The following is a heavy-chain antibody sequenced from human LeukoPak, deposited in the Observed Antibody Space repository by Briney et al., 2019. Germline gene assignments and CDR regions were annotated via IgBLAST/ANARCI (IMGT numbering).Heavy chain of an antibody. CDR3: ARDSGYCTNGVCYTLRFDY. CDR1: GFTFSSYS. CDR2: ICSSSSYI. J-gene: IGHJ4*02. V-gene: IGHV3-21*01. D-gene: IGHD2-8*01. Sequence: GGSLRLSCAASGFTFSSYSMNWVRQAPGKGLEWVSSICSSSSYIYYADSVKGRFTISRDNAKNSLYLQMNSLRAEDTAVYYCARDSGYCTNGVCYTLRFDYWGQGTLVTVSS.